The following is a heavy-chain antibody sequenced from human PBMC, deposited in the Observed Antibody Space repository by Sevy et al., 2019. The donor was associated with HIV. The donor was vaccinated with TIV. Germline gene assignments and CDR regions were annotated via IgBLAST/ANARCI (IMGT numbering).Heavy chain of an antibody. D-gene: IGHD6-19*01. CDR2: ISGSGGST. Sequence: GGSLRLSCAASGFTFSSYAMSWVRQAPGKGLEWVSAISGSGGSTYYADSVKGRFTISRDNSKNTLYLQMNSLRAEDTAIYYCAKGVAGYYYMDVWGKGTTVTVSS. CDR1: GFTFSSYA. J-gene: IGHJ6*03. V-gene: IGHV3-23*01. CDR3: AKGVAGYYYMDV.